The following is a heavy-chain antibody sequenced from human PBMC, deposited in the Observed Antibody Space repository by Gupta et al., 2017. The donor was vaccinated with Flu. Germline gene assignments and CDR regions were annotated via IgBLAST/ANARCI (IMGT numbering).Heavy chain of an antibody. V-gene: IGHV4-34*01. CDR2: INHSGST. Sequence: QVQLQQWGAGLLKPSETLSLTCAVYGGSFSGYYWSWIRQPPGKGLEWIGEINHSGSTNYNPSLKSRVTISVDTSKNQFSLKLSSVTAADTAVYYCARDKFWSGLRGWFDPWGQGTLVTVSS. J-gene: IGHJ5*02. CDR3: ARDKFWSGLRGWFDP. D-gene: IGHD3-3*01. CDR1: GGSFSGYY.